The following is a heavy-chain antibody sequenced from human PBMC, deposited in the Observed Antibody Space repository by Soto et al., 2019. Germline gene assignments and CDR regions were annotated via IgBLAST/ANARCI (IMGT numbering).Heavy chain of an antibody. CDR1: GGSISSYY. CDR2: ASYSGIT. Sequence: SETLSLTCSVSGGSISSYYWSWIRQPPGKELEWIGYASYSGITDYNPSLKSRVAISVDTSKNQFSLKVSSVTAADTAVYFCARSITTHYMDVWGQGSTVTVSS. V-gene: IGHV4-59*08. D-gene: IGHD3-3*01. J-gene: IGHJ6*03. CDR3: ARSITTHYMDV.